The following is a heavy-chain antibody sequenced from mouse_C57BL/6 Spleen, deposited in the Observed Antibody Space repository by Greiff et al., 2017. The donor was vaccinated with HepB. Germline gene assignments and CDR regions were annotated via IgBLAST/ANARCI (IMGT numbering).Heavy chain of an antibody. V-gene: IGHV7-1*01. Sequence: EVKLMESGGGLVQSGRSLRLSCATSGFTFSDFYMEWVRQAPGKGLEWIAASRNKANDYTTEYSASVKGRFIVSRDTSQSILYLQMNALRAEDTAIYYCARDSDSSGYLDYWGQGTTLTVSS. J-gene: IGHJ2*01. CDR1: GFTFSDFY. D-gene: IGHD3-2*02. CDR3: ARDSDSSGYLDY. CDR2: SRNKANDYTT.